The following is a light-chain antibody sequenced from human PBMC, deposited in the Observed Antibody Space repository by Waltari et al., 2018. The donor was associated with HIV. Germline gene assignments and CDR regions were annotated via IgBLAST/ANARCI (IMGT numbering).Light chain of an antibody. CDR3: SAWDVTLNGLV. CDR2: SNT. CDR1: SSHIGSRS. J-gene: IGLJ2*01. Sequence: QSLLTQSPSASGPPGQRVNIPCFGTSSHIGSRSVTWYQHFPGPPPKLLIFSNTERPSGVPDRFSGSKSGTSASLAISGLHSQDEADYYCSAWDVTLNGLVFGGGTRLSVL. V-gene: IGLV1-44*01.